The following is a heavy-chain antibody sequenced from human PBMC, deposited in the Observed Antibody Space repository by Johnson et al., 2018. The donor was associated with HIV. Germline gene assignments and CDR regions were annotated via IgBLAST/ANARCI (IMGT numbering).Heavy chain of an antibody. CDR2: ISYDGSNK. V-gene: IGHV3-30*03. CDR1: GFTFSSYG. D-gene: IGHD5-18*01. CDR3: ARSEDTALGFDI. Sequence: CAASGFTFSSYGMHWVRQAPGKGLEWVAVISYDGSNKYYADSVKGRFTISRDNSKNTLYLQMNSLRAEDTAVYYCARSEDTALGFDIWGQGTMVTVSS. J-gene: IGHJ3*02.